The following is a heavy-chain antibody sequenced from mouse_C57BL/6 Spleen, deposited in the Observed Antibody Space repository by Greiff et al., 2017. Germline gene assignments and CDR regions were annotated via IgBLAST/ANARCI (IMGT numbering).Heavy chain of an antibody. V-gene: IGHV1-61*01. J-gene: IGHJ3*01. CDR3: ARRGSITTVVPFAY. CDR1: GYTFTSYW. D-gene: IGHD1-1*01. Sequence: VQLQQPGAELVRPGSSVKLSCKASGYTFTSYWMDWVKQRPGQGLEWIGNIYPSDSETHYNQKFKDKATLTVDKSSSTAYMQLSSLTSEDSAVYYCARRGSITTVVPFAYWGQGTLVTVSA. CDR2: IYPSDSET.